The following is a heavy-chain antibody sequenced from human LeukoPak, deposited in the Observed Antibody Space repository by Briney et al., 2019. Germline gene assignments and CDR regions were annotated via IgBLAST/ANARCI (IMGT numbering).Heavy chain of an antibody. CDR2: ISRSGDRI. CDR1: GFTFSTYA. V-gene: IGHV3-23*01. J-gene: IGHJ5*02. D-gene: IGHD2-15*01. Sequence: GGSLRLSCAASGFTFSTYAMNWVRQAPRKGLEWVSSISRSGDRIYYADSVKGRFTVSRDNSKNTPYVQMNSLRAEDTAVYYCAKDPFGCSGGSCSLFDPWGQGTLVTVSS. CDR3: AKDPFGCSGGSCSLFDP.